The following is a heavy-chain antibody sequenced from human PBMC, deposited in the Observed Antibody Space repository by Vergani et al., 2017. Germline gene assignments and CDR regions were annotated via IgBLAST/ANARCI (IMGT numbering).Heavy chain of an antibody. D-gene: IGHD2-2*01. CDR3: ARCSGNIVVIPAEFWFDP. J-gene: IGHJ5*02. CDR1: GGTFSSYA. Sequence: QVQLVQSGAEVKKPGSSVKVSCKASGGTFSSYAISWVRQAPGQGLEWMGGIIPIFGTANYAQKFQGRVTITADESTSTAYMELSSLRSEDTAVYYCARCSGNIVVIPAEFWFDPGGQGCLVTVSS. CDR2: IIPIFGTA. V-gene: IGHV1-69*01.